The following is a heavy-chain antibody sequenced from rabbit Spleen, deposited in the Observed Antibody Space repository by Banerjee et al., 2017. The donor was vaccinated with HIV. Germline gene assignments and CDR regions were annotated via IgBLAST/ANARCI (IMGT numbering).Heavy chain of an antibody. CDR2: INAVTGKA. J-gene: IGHJ4*01. CDR3: ARDLVGVIGWNFYL. CDR1: RFPFSDKAV. V-gene: IGHV1S45*01. D-gene: IGHD1-1*01. Sequence: QEQLVESGGGLVRPEGSLKLSCTASRFPFSDKAVMCWVRQAPGKGLQWIACINAVTGKAVYATWAKGRFTFSKTSSTTVTLRMTSLTAADRAAYFCARDLVGVIGWNFYLWGQGTLVTVS.